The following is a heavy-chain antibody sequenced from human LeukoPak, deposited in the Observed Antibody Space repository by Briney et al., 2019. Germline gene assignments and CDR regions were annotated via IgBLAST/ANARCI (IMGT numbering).Heavy chain of an antibody. CDR1: GYRFTNYW. D-gene: IGHD3-16*01. Sequence: GESLKISCKGSGYRFTNYWIGWARQMPGEGLEWMGAVSPADSDTRYSPSFQGQVTISAAESINTAYLQLTSLKASETAMYYCARQGAELGNFDYWGQGTLVIVSS. CDR3: ARQGAELGNFDY. J-gene: IGHJ4*02. CDR2: VSPADSDT. V-gene: IGHV5-51*01.